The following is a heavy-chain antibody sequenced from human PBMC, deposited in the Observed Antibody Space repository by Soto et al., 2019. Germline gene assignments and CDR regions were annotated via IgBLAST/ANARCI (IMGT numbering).Heavy chain of an antibody. CDR2: IFSNDEK. CDR1: GFSLSNGKVG. D-gene: IGHD2-2*01. CDR3: AHIYWEGYCSSTSCYDRSFLPNWFDP. Sequence: PTLVNPTETLTLTCTVSGFSLSNGKVGVSWIRQPPGKALEWLAHIFSNDEKSYRTSLKSRLTISEDTSKNQVVLTMTNMDPVDTATYYCAHIYWEGYCSSTSCYDRSFLPNWFDPWGQGTLVTVSS. J-gene: IGHJ5*02. V-gene: IGHV2-26*01.